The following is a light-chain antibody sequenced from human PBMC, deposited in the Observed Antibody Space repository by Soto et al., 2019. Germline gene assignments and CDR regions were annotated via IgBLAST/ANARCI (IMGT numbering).Light chain of an antibody. CDR3: TSYRSSSTLYV. J-gene: IGLJ1*01. Sequence: QSALTQPVSVSGSRGQSITISCTGTSSDVGGYNYVSWYQQHPGKAPKLMFYEVSTRPSEISNRFSASKSGNTASLTISGLQAEDEAEYYCTSYRSSSTLYVFGSGTKLTVL. CDR2: EVS. CDR1: SSDVGGYNY. V-gene: IGLV2-14*01.